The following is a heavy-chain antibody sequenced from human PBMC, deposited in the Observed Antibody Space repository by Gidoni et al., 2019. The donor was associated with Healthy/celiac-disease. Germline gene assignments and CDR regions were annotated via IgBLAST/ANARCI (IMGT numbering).Heavy chain of an antibody. Sequence: QVQLVQSGAEVKKPGASVTVSCKASGYPFTSYYMNWVRQSPGQGLEWMGIISPSGGSTSYAQKFQGRVTMTRDTSTSTVYMEMSSLRSEDTAVYYCTTGSPNLGGWYFDLWGRGTLVTVSS. V-gene: IGHV1-46*03. CDR1: GYPFTSYY. CDR3: TTGSPNLGGWYFDL. D-gene: IGHD3-10*01. CDR2: ISPSGGST. J-gene: IGHJ2*01.